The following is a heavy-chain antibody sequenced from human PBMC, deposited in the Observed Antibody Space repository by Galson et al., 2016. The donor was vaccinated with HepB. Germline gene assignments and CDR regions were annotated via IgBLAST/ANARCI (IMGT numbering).Heavy chain of an antibody. CDR1: GITFSHYG. CDR3: VPRWVHLNGLFQLDH. CDR2: ISGGSSDI. V-gene: IGHV3-21*01. D-gene: IGHD5-24*01. Sequence: SLRLSCAASGITFSHYGIHWVRQAPGKGLEWVSFISGGSSDIYYADSVKGRFTISRDNAKNSLYLQMYSLRAEDTAVYYCVPRWVHLNGLFQLDHWGQGTLVTVSS. J-gene: IGHJ4*02.